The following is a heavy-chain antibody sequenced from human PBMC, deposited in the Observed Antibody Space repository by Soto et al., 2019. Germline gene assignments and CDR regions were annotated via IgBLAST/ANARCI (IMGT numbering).Heavy chain of an antibody. CDR1: GGSISSGGYS. D-gene: IGHD6-25*01. Sequence: PSETLSLTCAFSGGSISSGGYSWGWIRQPPGKGLEWIGTIYYSGTTYYNPSLKSRVTISVDTSKNQFSLKLSSVTAADTAVYYCARHAGIAALKFDYWGQGTLVTVSS. V-gene: IGHV4-39*01. CDR3: ARHAGIAALKFDY. CDR2: IYYSGTT. J-gene: IGHJ4*02.